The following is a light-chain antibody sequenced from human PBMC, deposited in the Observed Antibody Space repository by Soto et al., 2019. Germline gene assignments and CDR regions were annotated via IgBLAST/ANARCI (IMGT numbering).Light chain of an antibody. CDR2: DAS. V-gene: IGKV3-11*01. J-gene: IGKJ1*01. CDR1: QNVRGY. CDR3: QQNLGVHT. Sequence: EIVLTQSPGTLSLSPMEIATLSFGASQNVRGYLAWYQQKPGQAPRLLIYDASNRATGIPARFSGSGSGTDFTLTISSLETEDSAVYYCQQNLGVHTFGQGTKVDIK.